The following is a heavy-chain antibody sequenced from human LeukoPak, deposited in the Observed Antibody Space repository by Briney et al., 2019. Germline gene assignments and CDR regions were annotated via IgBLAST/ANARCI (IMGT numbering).Heavy chain of an antibody. V-gene: IGHV3-30*04. D-gene: IGHD3-9*01. CDR1: GFTFSSYA. CDR2: ISYDGSNK. CDR3: ARDYILTGYLDY. J-gene: IGHJ4*02. Sequence: GGSLRLSCAASGFTFSSYAMHWARQAPGKGLERVAVISYDGSNKYYADSVKGRFTISRDNSKNTLYLQMNSLRAEDTAVYYCARDYILTGYLDYWGQGTLVTVSS.